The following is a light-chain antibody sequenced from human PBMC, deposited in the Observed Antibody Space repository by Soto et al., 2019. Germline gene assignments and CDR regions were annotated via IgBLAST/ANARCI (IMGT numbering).Light chain of an antibody. V-gene: IGKV3-20*01. Sequence: EIVLTQSPGTLSLSPGERATLSCRASQSVSSSYLAWYQQKPGQAPRLLIYGASSRATGIADRFSGSGSGTDFTFTISRLEPEDFAVYYCQQYGSSPPYTFGQGTKLEIK. CDR2: GAS. CDR1: QSVSSSY. CDR3: QQYGSSPPYT. J-gene: IGKJ2*01.